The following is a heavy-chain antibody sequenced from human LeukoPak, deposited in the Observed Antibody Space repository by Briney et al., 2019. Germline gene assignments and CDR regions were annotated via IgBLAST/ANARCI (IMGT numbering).Heavy chain of an antibody. Sequence: GGSLRLSCATSGFTVSSNYMSSVRQAPGKGLEWVSVIYSGGSTYYADSVKGRFTISRDNSKNTLYLQMNSLRAEDTAVYYCARDYTTMVRGVTYYYMDVWGKGTTVTVSS. CDR1: GFTVSSNY. V-gene: IGHV3-53*01. J-gene: IGHJ6*03. CDR3: ARDYTTMVRGVTYYYMDV. D-gene: IGHD3-10*01. CDR2: IYSGGST.